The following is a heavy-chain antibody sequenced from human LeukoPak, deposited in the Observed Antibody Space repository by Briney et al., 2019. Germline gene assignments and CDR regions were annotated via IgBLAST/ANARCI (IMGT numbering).Heavy chain of an antibody. CDR2: IIPIFGIA. J-gene: IGHJ4*02. D-gene: IGHD2-2*01. CDR1: GGSFNNYA. Sequence: SVKVSCKASGGSFNNYAISWVRQAPGQGLEWMGRIIPIFGIANSAQKFQGRVTITADKSTNTAYMELSSLRSEDTAVYYCARANSFCGTSCFSLDYWGQGTLVTVSS. V-gene: IGHV1-69*04. CDR3: ARANSFCGTSCFSLDY.